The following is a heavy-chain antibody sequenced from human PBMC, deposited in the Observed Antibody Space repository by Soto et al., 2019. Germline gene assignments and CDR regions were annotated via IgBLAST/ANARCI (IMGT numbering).Heavy chain of an antibody. CDR3: ARGRFRRTWFDP. D-gene: IGHD3-16*01. Sequence: EASVKVSCKASGYTFSDYDINWVRQAAGQGLEWMGWMNPYSGNTGYAQKFQGRVTMTTDTSITTAYLELSSLTFEDTAIYYCARGRFRRTWFDPWGQGTLVTVSS. V-gene: IGHV1-8*01. J-gene: IGHJ5*02. CDR2: MNPYSGNT. CDR1: GYTFSDYD.